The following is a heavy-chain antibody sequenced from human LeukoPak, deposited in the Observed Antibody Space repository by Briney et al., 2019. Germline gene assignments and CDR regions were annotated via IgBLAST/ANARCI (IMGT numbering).Heavy chain of an antibody. CDR1: GFTFSSYA. J-gene: IGHJ6*03. D-gene: IGHD3-3*01. CDR3: AKGVKFYYYYYMDV. Sequence: GGSLRLSCAASGFTFSSYATSWVRQAPGKGLEWVSAISGSGGSTYYADSVKGRFTISRDNSKNTLYLQMNSLRAEDTAVYYCAKGVKFYYYYYMDVWGKGTTVTVSS. V-gene: IGHV3-23*01. CDR2: ISGSGGST.